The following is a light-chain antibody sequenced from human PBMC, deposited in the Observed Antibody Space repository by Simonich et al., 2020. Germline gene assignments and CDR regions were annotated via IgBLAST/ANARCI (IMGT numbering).Light chain of an antibody. CDR3: QQSYSTLWT. Sequence: DIQMTQSPSSLSASVGDRVTITCRASQSISSSLNWYQQKPGKAPKLLIYAASSLQSGVPSRFSGSGSGTEFTLTISSLQPEDFATYYCQQSYSTLWTFGQGTKVEIK. J-gene: IGKJ1*01. CDR2: AAS. V-gene: IGKV1-39*01. CDR1: QSISSS.